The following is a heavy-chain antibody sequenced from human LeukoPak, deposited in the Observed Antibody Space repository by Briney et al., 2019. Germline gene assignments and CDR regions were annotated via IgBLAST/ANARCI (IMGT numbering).Heavy chain of an antibody. CDR2: ISYDGSNK. CDR1: GFTFSSYA. Sequence: GRSLRLSCAASGFTFSSYAMHWVRQAPGKGLEWVAVISYDGSNKYYADSVKGRFTISRDNAQNSLYLQMNSLRAEDTAVYYCARDLSGSAPGFDYWGQGTLVTVSS. J-gene: IGHJ4*02. CDR3: ARDLSGSAPGFDY. V-gene: IGHV3-30-3*01.